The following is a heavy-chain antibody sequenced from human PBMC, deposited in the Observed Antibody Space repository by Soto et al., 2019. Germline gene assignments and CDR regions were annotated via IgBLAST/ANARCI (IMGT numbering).Heavy chain of an antibody. D-gene: IGHD3-3*01. V-gene: IGHV1-69*13. Sequence: GASVKVSCKASGGTFSSYAISWVRQAPGQGLEWMGGIIPIFGTANYAQKFQGRVTITADESTSTAYMELSSLRSEDTAVYYCARTPYYDFWSGYHNFDYWGQGTLVTVSS. CDR1: GGTFSSYA. J-gene: IGHJ4*02. CDR3: ARTPYYDFWSGYHNFDY. CDR2: IIPIFGTA.